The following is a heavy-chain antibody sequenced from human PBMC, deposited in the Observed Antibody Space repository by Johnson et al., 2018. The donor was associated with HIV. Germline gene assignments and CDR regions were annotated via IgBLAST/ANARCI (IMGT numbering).Heavy chain of an antibody. Sequence: EVQLVESGGGLVQPGGSLKLSCAASGFTFSSHAMHWVRQAPGKGLEWVSGINWNGDRIGYADSVKGRFTISRDNAKNSLFLQMNSLRAEDTAVYYCAKDTGYDSSGYLMGDAFDIWGPGTMVTVSS. J-gene: IGHJ3*02. CDR3: AKDTGYDSSGYLMGDAFDI. CDR1: GFTFSSHA. V-gene: IGHV3-20*04. D-gene: IGHD3-22*01. CDR2: INWNGDRI.